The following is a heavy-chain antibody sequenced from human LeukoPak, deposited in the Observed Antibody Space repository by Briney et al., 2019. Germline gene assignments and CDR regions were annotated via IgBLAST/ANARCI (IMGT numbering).Heavy chain of an antibody. J-gene: IGHJ4*02. Sequence: ATVKVSCKASGYTFTYRYLHWVRQAPGQALEWMGWITPFNGNTNYAQKFQDGVTITRDRSMSTAYMELSSLKSEDTAMYYCARSPTGTTPYFDYWGQGTLVTVSS. D-gene: IGHD1-7*01. CDR2: ITPFNGNT. CDR3: ARSPTGTTPYFDY. CDR1: GYTFTYRY. V-gene: IGHV1-45*02.